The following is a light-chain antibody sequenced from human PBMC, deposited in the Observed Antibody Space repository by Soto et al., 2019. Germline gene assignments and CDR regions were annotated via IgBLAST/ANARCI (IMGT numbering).Light chain of an antibody. CDR2: EGS. J-gene: IGLJ3*02. CDR3: CSYAGSSTWV. CDR1: SSDVENYNL. Sequence: QSALTQPASVSGSPGQSITISCTGTSSDVENYNLVSWYQQHSGKAPKLMIYEGSKRPSGVSNRFSGSKSGNTASLTISGLQAEDEAEYYCCSYAGSSTWVFGGGTKLTVL. V-gene: IGLV2-23*01.